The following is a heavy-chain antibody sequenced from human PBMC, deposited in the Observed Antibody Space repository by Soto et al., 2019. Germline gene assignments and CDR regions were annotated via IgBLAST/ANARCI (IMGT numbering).Heavy chain of an antibody. Sequence: QVQLQESGPGLVKPSETLSLTCVFSGGSISSYYWNWIRQSPGEGLEWIGYIFYSGTTKFNPSLESRASLSIATPKNQLPLPLSSGTAADTAIYYCARGAGGNFDCWGQGTLVTVSS. J-gene: IGHJ4*02. V-gene: IGHV4-59*01. CDR3: ARGAGGNFDC. CDR2: IFYSGTT. D-gene: IGHD3-16*01. CDR1: GGSISSYY.